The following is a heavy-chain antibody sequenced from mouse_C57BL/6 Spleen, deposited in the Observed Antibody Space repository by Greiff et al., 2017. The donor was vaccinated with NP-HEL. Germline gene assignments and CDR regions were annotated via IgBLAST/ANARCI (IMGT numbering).Heavy chain of an antibody. CDR2: IYPGDGDT. CDR1: GYAFSSSW. V-gene: IGHV1-82*01. Sequence: QVQLQQSGPELVKPGASVKISCKASGYAFSSSWMNWVKQRPGKGLEWIGRIYPGDGDTNYNGKFKGKATLTADKSSSTAYMQLSSLTEEDSAVYFCARLQKGFDYWGQGNTLTVSS. J-gene: IGHJ2*01. CDR3: ARLQKGFDY.